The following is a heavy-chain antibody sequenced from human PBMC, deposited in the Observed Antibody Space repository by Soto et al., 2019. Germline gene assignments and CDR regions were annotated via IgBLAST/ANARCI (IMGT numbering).Heavy chain of an antibody. D-gene: IGHD3-22*01. CDR2: ISYDGSNK. J-gene: IGHJ4*02. CDR3: AKNYDSSGYYYGFDY. V-gene: IGHV3-30-3*01. CDR1: GFTFSSYA. Sequence: GGSLRLSCAASGFTFSSYAMHWVRQAPGKGLEWVAVISYDGSNKCYADSVKGRFTISRDNSKNTLYLQMNSLRAEDTAVYYCAKNYDSSGYYYGFDYWGQGTLVTVSS.